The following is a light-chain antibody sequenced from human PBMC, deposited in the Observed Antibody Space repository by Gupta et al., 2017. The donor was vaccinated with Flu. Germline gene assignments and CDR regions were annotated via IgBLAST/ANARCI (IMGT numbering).Light chain of an antibody. Sequence: QSALTQSASVSGSPGQSITISCTGTSSDVGGYNYVSWYQQHPGKAPKLMIYEVSNRPSGVSKRFSGSKSGNTASLTISGLQAEDEADYYCSSYTSSSTVVFGGGTKLTVL. CDR2: EVS. CDR1: SSDVGGYNY. J-gene: IGLJ2*01. CDR3: SSYTSSSTVV. V-gene: IGLV2-14*01.